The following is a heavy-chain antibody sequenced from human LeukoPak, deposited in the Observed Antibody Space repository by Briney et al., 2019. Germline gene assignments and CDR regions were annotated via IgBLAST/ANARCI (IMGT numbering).Heavy chain of an antibody. Sequence: GGSLRLSCAASGFTFSSYAMHWVRQAPGRRLEWVANIKLDGTQKNYIQSVRGRFTISRDNARNFLYLQLSSLRAEDTAVYYCTRDFWTDYWGQGTLVTVSS. CDR1: GFTFSSYA. V-gene: IGHV3-7*01. CDR2: IKLDGTQK. J-gene: IGHJ4*02. D-gene: IGHD3/OR15-3a*01. CDR3: TRDFWTDY.